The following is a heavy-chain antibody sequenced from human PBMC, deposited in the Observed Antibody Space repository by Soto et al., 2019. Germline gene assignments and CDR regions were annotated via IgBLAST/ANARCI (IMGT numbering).Heavy chain of an antibody. CDR3: ARETGYSYGYDY. CDR2: ISYDGSNN. V-gene: IGHV3-30*03. D-gene: IGHD5-18*01. CDR1: GFTFSSYG. J-gene: IGHJ4*02. Sequence: PGGSLRLSCAASGFTFSSYGMHWVRQAPGKGLEWVAVISYDGSNNYYADSVKGRFTISRDNSKNTLYLQMNSLRAEDTAVYYCARETGYSYGYDYWGQGTLVTVSS.